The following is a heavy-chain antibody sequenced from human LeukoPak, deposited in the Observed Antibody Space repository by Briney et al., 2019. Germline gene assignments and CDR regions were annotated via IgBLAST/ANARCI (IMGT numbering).Heavy chain of an antibody. CDR2: IDRSGRIA. D-gene: IGHD3-3*01. CDR3: ARGRFLEWSHGAFDI. Sequence: PGGSLRLSCAGSGYSFGMHAMDWVRQAPGKGLEWLSYIDRSGRIAYYGDSVKGRFTISRDNAKNSLYLQMNSLRAEDTAVYYCARGRFLEWSHGAFDIWGQGTMVTVSS. J-gene: IGHJ3*02. CDR1: GYSFGMHA. V-gene: IGHV3-48*04.